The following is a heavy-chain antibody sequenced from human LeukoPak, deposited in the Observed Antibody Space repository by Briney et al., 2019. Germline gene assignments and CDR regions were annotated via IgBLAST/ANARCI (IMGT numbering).Heavy chain of an antibody. CDR1: GFTFSSYG. Sequence: GGSLRLSCAASGFTFSSYGMHWVRQAPGKGLEWLAVIWYDGSNKYYADSVKGRFTISRDNSKNTLYPQMNSLRAEDTAVYYCARDSGGVPASFDYWGQGTLVTVSS. D-gene: IGHD2-2*01. CDR2: IWYDGSNK. J-gene: IGHJ4*02. V-gene: IGHV3-33*01. CDR3: ARDSGGVPASFDY.